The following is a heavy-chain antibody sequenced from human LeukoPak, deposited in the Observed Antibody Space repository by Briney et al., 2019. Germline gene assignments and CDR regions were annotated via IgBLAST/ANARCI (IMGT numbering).Heavy chain of an antibody. Sequence: SETLSLTCAVYGGSFSGYYWSWIRQPPGKGLEWIGEINHSGSTNYNPSLKSRVTISVDTSKNQFSLKLSSVTAADTAVHYCARDRVYDFWCGYPNWFDPWGQGTLVTVSS. V-gene: IGHV4-34*01. CDR2: INHSGST. CDR1: GGSFSGYY. D-gene: IGHD3-3*01. J-gene: IGHJ5*02. CDR3: ARDRVYDFWCGYPNWFDP.